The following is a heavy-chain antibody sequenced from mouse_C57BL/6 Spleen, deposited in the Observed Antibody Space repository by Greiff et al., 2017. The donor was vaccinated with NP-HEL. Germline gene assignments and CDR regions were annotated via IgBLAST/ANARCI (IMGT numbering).Heavy chain of an antibody. J-gene: IGHJ2*01. CDR1: GYSITSGYY. Sequence: EVQLVESGPGLVKPSQSLSLTCSVTGYSITSGYYWNWFRQFPGNKLEWMGYISYDGSNNFNPYLKNRISITRDTSKNQFFLKLNTVTTEDTATYYCARDRTGTYFDYWGQGTTLTVSS. V-gene: IGHV3-6*01. CDR2: ISYDGSN. D-gene: IGHD3-3*01. CDR3: ARDRTGTYFDY.